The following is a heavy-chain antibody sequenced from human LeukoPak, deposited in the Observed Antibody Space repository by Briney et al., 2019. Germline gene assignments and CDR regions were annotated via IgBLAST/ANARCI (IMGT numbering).Heavy chain of an antibody. Sequence: SETLSLTCTVSGGSISSSSYYWGWIRQPPGKGLEWIGSIYYSGSTYYNPSLKSRVTISVDTSKNQFSLKLSSVTAADTAVYYCARGITMIARRGYFDYWGQGTLVTVSS. D-gene: IGHD3-22*01. J-gene: IGHJ4*02. V-gene: IGHV4-39*07. CDR3: ARGITMIARRGYFDY. CDR1: GGSISSSSYY. CDR2: IYYSGST.